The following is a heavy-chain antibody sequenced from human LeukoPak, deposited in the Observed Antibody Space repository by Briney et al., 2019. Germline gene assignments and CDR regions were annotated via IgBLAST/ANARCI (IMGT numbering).Heavy chain of an antibody. V-gene: IGHV4-59*08. CDR2: IYYSGST. CDR3: ARGGPIWFGELLPETFDY. CDR1: GGSISSYY. D-gene: IGHD3-10*01. J-gene: IGHJ4*02. Sequence: SETLSLTCTVSGGSISSYYWSWIRQPPGKGLEWIGYIYYSGSTNYNPSLKSRVTISVDTSKNQFSLKLSSVTAADTAVYYCARGGPIWFGELLPETFDYWGQGTLVTVSS.